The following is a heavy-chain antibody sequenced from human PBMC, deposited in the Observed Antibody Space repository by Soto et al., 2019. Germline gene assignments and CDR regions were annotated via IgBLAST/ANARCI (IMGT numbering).Heavy chain of an antibody. CDR2: LSGSGVSS. CDR1: GFTVRSNY. V-gene: IGHV3-23*01. J-gene: IGHJ4*02. D-gene: IGHD5-18*01. Sequence: PGGSLGLSCAASGFTVRSNYMSWVRQAPGKGLEWVSALSGSGVSSYYADSVMGRFTISRDNSKNTVYLQMNSLRAEDTAVYYSARSGYSYGPFDYWGQGTLVTVSS. CDR3: ARSGYSYGPFDY.